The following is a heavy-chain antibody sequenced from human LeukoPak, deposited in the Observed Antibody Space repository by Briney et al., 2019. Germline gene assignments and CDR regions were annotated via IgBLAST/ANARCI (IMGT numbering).Heavy chain of an antibody. V-gene: IGHV3-7*01. CDR2: IDQDGSEK. J-gene: IGHJ4*02. CDR1: GFTFSSYW. D-gene: IGHD6-13*01. CDR3: ARAPISSSWYAPHFDY. Sequence: PGGSLRLSCAASGFTFSSYWMSWVRQAPGKGLEWVANIDQDGSEKYYVDSMKGRFTISRDNAKNSLYLQMNSPRAEDTAVYYCARAPISSSWYAPHFDYWGQGTLVTVSS.